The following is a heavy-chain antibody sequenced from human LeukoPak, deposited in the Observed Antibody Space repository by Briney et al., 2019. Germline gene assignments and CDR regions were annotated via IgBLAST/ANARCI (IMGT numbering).Heavy chain of an antibody. J-gene: IGHJ4*02. CDR2: IMPLFVTA. D-gene: IGHD2-2*01. Sequence: GASVKVSCKASGGTFSRNDISWVRQAPEQGLEWMGGIMPLFVTAKNAQKFQGRVTITADKSTSTAYMELSSLRSEDTAVYYCASGRTDIVVVPATLRNYYFDYWGQGTLVTVSS. CDR3: ASGRTDIVVVPATLRNYYFDY. CDR1: GGTFSRND. V-gene: IGHV1-69*06.